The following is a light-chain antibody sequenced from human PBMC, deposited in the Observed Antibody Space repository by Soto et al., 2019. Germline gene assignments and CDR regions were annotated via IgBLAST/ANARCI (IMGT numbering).Light chain of an antibody. V-gene: IGKV1-39*01. CDR3: QQTYTTPLT. CDR2: AAS. Sequence: DIQMTQSPSSLSASVGDRVTITCRASQTISTYLNWYQQKPGEAPKLLIFAASSLQSGVPSRFSGSASETGFTLTISSLHPEDFATYYCQQTYTTPLTFGGGTKVEI. CDR1: QTISTY. J-gene: IGKJ4*01.